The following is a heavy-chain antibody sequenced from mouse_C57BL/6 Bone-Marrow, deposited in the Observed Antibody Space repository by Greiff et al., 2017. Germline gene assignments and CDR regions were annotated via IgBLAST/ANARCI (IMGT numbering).Heavy chain of an antibody. CDR3: ARSVYDGYYYYFDY. J-gene: IGHJ2*01. V-gene: IGHV1-64*01. D-gene: IGHD2-3*01. Sequence: QVQLQQPGAELVKPGASVKLSCKASGYTFTSYWMHWVKQRPGQGLEWIGMIHPNSGSTNYNEKFKSKATLTVDKSSSTAYMQLSSLTSEDSAVXYCARSVYDGYYYYFDYWGQGTTRPVSS. CDR1: GYTFTSYW. CDR2: IHPNSGST.